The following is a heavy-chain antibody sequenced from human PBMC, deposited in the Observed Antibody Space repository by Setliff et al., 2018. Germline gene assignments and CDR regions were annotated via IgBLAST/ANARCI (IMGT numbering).Heavy chain of an antibody. V-gene: IGHV3-11*05. CDR1: GFTFSDYY. D-gene: IGHD3-3*01. CDR2: ISSSSSYT. CDR3: ARDGPFITIFGVVPNNGMDV. Sequence: GGSLRLSCAAFGFTFSDYYMSWIRQAPGKGLEWVSYISSSSSYTNYADSVKGRFTISRDNAKNSLYLQMNSLRAEDTAVYYCARDGPFITIFGVVPNNGMDVWGQGTTVTVSS. J-gene: IGHJ6*02.